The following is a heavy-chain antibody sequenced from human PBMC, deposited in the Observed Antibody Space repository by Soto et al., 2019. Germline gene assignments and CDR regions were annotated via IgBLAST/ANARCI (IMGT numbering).Heavy chain of an antibody. V-gene: IGHV1-2*04. CDR2: INPNSGGT. J-gene: IGHJ6*02. CDR1: GYTFTGYY. Sequence: GASVKVSCKASGYTFTGYYMHWVRQAPGQGLEWMGWINPNSGGTNYAQKFQGWVTMTRDTSISTAYMELSRLRSDDTAVYYCARTETRRGSSPRPRNYYGMDVCGQGTTVTVSS. D-gene: IGHD6-6*01. CDR3: ARTETRRGSSPRPRNYYGMDV.